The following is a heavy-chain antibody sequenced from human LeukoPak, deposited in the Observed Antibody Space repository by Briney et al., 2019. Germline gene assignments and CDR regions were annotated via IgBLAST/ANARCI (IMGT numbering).Heavy chain of an antibody. V-gene: IGHV3-7*01. Sequence: GGSLRLSCAASGFIFSTNWMSWFRQAPGKGLEWVAHIKPDGSETYYVDSVKGRFTISRDNAKNSLYLQMYSLRTDDTAVYYCATAVSVAGDSWGQGTLVTVSS. CDR2: IKPDGSET. D-gene: IGHD6-19*01. CDR1: GFIFSTNW. CDR3: ATAVSVAGDS. J-gene: IGHJ5*01.